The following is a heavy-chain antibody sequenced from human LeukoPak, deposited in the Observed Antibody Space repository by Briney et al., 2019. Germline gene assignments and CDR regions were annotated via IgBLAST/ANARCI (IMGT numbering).Heavy chain of an antibody. CDR3: ARTTTVTPYYFDY. Sequence: SVKVYCKASGGTFSSYAISWVRQAPGQGLEWMGGIIPIFGTANYAQKFQGRVTITTDESTSTAYMELSSLRSEDTAVYYCARTTTVTPYYFDYWGQGTLVTVSS. CDR1: GGTFSSYA. V-gene: IGHV1-69*05. D-gene: IGHD4-11*01. J-gene: IGHJ4*02. CDR2: IIPIFGTA.